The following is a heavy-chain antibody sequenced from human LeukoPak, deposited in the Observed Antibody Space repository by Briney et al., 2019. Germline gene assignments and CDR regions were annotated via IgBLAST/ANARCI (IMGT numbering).Heavy chain of an antibody. CDR2: ISSSGSTI. J-gene: IGHJ3*02. CDR1: GFTFSDYY. D-gene: IGHD2-2*01. Sequence: GGSLRLSCAASGFTFSDYYMSWIRQAPGKGLEWVSYISSSGSTIYYADSVKGRFTISRDNAKNSLYLQMNSLRAEDTAVYYCARAGYCSSTSCPNDAFDIWGQGTMVTVSS. CDR3: ARAGYCSSTSCPNDAFDI. V-gene: IGHV3-11*04.